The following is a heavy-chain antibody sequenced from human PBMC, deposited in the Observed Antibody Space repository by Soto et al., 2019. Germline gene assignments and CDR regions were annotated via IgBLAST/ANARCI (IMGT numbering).Heavy chain of an antibody. CDR3: AREWSTAGDLDY. J-gene: IGHJ4*02. CDR2: ISDDGSIK. D-gene: IGHD3-16*01. Sequence: QVQLVESGGGVVQPGRSLRLSCAASGFTFRSHSIQWVRQAPGKGLEWVAVISDDGSIKYYADSVKGRFTISRDKSRNTADLQMNSLRAEDTAVFYCAREWSTAGDLDYWGQETLVIVSS. V-gene: IGHV3-30-3*01. CDR1: GFTFRSHS.